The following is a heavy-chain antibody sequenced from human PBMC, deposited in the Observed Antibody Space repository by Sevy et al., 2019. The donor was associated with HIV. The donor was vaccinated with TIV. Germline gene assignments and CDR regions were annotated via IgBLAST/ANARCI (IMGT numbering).Heavy chain of an antibody. CDR3: ATDQSRENDFWSGYPFDY. Sequence: GGCLRLSCAASGFTSSSYSMNWVRQAPGKGLEWVSYISSRSNNIYYADSVKGRFTISRDNAKNSLYLQMNSLRAEDTAVYYGATDQSRENDFWSGYPFDYWGQGTLVTVSS. CDR1: GFTSSSYS. CDR2: ISSRSNNI. V-gene: IGHV3-48*01. J-gene: IGHJ4*02. D-gene: IGHD3-3*01.